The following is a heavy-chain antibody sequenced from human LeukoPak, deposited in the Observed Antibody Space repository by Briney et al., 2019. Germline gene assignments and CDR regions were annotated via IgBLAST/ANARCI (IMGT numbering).Heavy chain of an antibody. D-gene: IGHD3-9*01. Sequence: ASVKVSCKASGYTFTSYYMHWVRQAPGQGLEWLGIINPSAGSTSYAQKFQGRVTMTRDTSTSTVYMELSSLRSEDTAVYYCARGYDILTGYYMFDYWGQGTLVTVSS. CDR2: INPSAGST. V-gene: IGHV1-46*01. CDR1: GYTFTSYY. CDR3: ARGYDILTGYYMFDY. J-gene: IGHJ4*02.